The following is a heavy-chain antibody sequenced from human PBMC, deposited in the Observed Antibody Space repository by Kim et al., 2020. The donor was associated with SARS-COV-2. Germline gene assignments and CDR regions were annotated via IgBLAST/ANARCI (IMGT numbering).Heavy chain of an antibody. V-gene: IGHV3-30*01. CDR3: ARDLENYYGSGSYLDY. J-gene: IGHJ4*02. Sequence: SVKGRFTISRDNSKNTLYLQMNSLRAEDTAVYYGARDLENYYGSGSYLDYWGQGTLVTVSS. D-gene: IGHD3-10*01.